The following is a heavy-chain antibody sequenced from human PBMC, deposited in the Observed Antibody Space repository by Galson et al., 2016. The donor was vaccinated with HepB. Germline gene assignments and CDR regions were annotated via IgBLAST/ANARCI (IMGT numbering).Heavy chain of an antibody. V-gene: IGHV3-30*18. CDR1: GFTFSNYG. CDR3: AKERSNYDYYFDY. D-gene: IGHD4-11*01. CDR2: ISYDGSNK. Sequence: SLRLSCAASGFTFSNYGIHWVRQAPGKGLEWVAVISYDGSNKYYSASVKGRFTTSRGNSKNTLYLQMNSLRAEDTAVYYCAKERSNYDYYFDYWGQGTLVTVSS. J-gene: IGHJ4*02.